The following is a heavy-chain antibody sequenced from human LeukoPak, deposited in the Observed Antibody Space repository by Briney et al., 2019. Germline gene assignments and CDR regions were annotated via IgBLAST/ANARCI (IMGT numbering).Heavy chain of an antibody. J-gene: IGHJ4*02. Sequence: SETLSLTCTVSGGSISSYYWSWIRQPPGKGLEWMGYIYYSGSTNYNPSRKSRVTISVDTSKNQFSLKLSSVTAADTAVYYCARGVWSGPVYYFDYWGQGTLVTVSS. CDR2: IYYSGST. V-gene: IGHV4-59*01. D-gene: IGHD3-3*01. CDR1: GGSISSYY. CDR3: ARGVWSGPVYYFDY.